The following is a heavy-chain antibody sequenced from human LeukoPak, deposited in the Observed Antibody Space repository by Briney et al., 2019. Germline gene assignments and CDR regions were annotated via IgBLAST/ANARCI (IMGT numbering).Heavy chain of an antibody. CDR1: GFTFSSYW. J-gene: IGHJ3*02. CDR2: INSDGSST. CDR3: ARERILTGYYAFDI. V-gene: IGHV3-74*01. D-gene: IGHD3-9*01. Sequence: GGSLRLSCAASGFTFSSYWMHWVRQAPGKGLVWVSRINSDGSSTSYADSVKGRFTISRDNAKNTLYLQMNSLRAEDTAVYYCARERILTGYYAFDIWGQGTMVTASS.